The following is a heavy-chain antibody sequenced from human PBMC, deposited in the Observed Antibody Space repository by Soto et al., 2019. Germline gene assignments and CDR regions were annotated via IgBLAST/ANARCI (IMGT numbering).Heavy chain of an antibody. V-gene: IGHV3-21*01. CDR3: ARGGRLNDGDYELFYYYYGMDV. Sequence: GGSLRLSCAASGFTFSSYSMNWVRQAPGKGLEWVSSISSSSSYIYYADSVKGRFTISRDNAKNSLYLQMNSLRAEDTAVYYCARGGRLNDGDYELFYYYYGMDVWGQGTTVTVSS. J-gene: IGHJ6*02. CDR1: GFTFSSYS. CDR2: ISSSSSYI. D-gene: IGHD4-17*01.